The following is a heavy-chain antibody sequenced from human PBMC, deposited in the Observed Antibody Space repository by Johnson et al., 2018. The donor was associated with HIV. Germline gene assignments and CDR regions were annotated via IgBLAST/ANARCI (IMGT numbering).Heavy chain of an antibody. D-gene: IGHD3-22*01. CDR3: AKWNDSSGYIRGLDAFDI. V-gene: IGHV3-23*04. Sequence: VQLVESGGGVVRPGGSLRLSCAASGFTFDDYAMSWVRQAPGKGLEWVSAISGSGSQTNYADSVKGRFTLSRDNSKNTLSLQMNSLRAEDTAVYYCAKWNDSSGYIRGLDAFDIWGQGTMVTVSS. CDR1: GFTFDDYA. CDR2: ISGSGSQT. J-gene: IGHJ3*02.